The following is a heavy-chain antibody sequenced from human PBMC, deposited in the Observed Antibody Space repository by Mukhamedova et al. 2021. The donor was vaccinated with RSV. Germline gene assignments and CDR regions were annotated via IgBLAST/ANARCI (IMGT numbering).Heavy chain of an antibody. V-gene: IGHV1-69*01. Sequence: VRQAPGQGLEWMGGIIPIFGTANYAQKFQGRVTITADESTSTAYMELSSLRSEDTAVYYCAREGLTMVTTWKARSHWFDPWGQGT. J-gene: IGHJ5*02. D-gene: IGHD4-17*01. CDR2: IIPIFGTA. CDR3: AREGLTMVTTWKARSHWFDP.